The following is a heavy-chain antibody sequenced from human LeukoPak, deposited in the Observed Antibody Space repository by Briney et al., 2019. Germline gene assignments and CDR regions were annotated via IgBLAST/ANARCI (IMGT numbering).Heavy chain of an antibody. V-gene: IGHV3-7*01. J-gene: IGHJ4*02. CDR3: ARVGALVRGNLDY. Sequence: GGSLRLSCVASGFTFSSYWMSWVRQAPGKGLEWVANIKQDGSEEYYMDSVKGRFTISRDNAKNSLYLQMNSLRAEDTAVYYCARVGALVRGNLDYWGQGTLVTVSS. CDR1: GFTFSSYW. CDR2: IKQDGSEE. D-gene: IGHD3-10*01.